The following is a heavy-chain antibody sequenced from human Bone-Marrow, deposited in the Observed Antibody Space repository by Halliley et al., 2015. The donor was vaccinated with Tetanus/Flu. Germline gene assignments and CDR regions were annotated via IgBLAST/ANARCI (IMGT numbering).Heavy chain of an antibody. J-gene: IGHJ4*02. V-gene: IGHV3-7*03. Sequence: SLRLSCAASGVTFSTYWLSWVRQAQGKGQEWEANIKQDGSERYYGDSVKGRFTITRDNAKNSLNLQENSLRAEETAPYYCARVDGAWGTYRLSYWGQGTLVTVSS. CDR2: IKQDGSER. D-gene: IGHD3-16*02. CDR3: ARVDGAWGTYRLSY. CDR1: GVTFSTYW.